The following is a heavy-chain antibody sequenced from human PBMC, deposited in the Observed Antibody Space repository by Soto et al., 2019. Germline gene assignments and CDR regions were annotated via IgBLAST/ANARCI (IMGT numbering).Heavy chain of an antibody. J-gene: IGHJ3*02. D-gene: IGHD1-1*01. CDR1: GGTFSSYA. Sequence: GFSVKVSCKASGGTFSSYAFSWVRQAPGQGLEWMGGVVPILATANYAQKFQGRVTITADESTSTAYMELNSLGSEDTAVYYFARAVWRTQLPHDFDIRGKQRMGTVSS. V-gene: IGHV1-69*13. CDR2: VVPILATA. CDR3: ARAVWRTQLPHDFDI.